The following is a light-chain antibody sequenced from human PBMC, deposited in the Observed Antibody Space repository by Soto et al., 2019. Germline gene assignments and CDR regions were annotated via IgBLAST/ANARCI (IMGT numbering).Light chain of an antibody. V-gene: IGLV7-46*01. CDR1: TGAVTNGHY. J-gene: IGLJ1*01. Sequence: QAVVTQEPSLTVSPGGTVTLTCGSSTGAVTNGHYPYWFQQKPGQAPRTLIYDTTNRHSWTPARFSGSLLGGKAALTLSGAQYEDEAEYYCLLSYNGPYVFGTGTKVTVL. CDR3: LLSYNGPYV. CDR2: DTT.